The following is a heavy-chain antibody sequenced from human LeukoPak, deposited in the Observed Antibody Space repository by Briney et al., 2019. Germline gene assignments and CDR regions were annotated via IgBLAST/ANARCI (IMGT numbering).Heavy chain of an antibody. CDR3: ARARGSHDPDFDY. J-gene: IGHJ4*02. Sequence: SETLCLTCTVSGGSISSYYWSWIRQPPGKGLEWIGYIYYSGSTNYNPSLKSRVTISVDTSKNQFSLKLSSVTAADTAVYYCARARGSHDPDFDYWGQGTLVTVSS. CDR1: GGSISSYY. V-gene: IGHV4-59*01. D-gene: IGHD1-1*01. CDR2: IYYSGST.